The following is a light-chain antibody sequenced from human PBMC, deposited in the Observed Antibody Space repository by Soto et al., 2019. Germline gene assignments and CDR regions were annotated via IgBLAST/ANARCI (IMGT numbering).Light chain of an antibody. J-gene: IGLJ2*01. CDR1: SSDVGAYNY. Sequence: QSALTQPRSVSGSPGQSVAISCTGTSSDVGAYNYVSWYQQHPGKAPKVMIYDVNKRPSGVPDRFSGSKSDNTASLTISGLQAEDEADYYCCAYAGSYSLVFGGGIKLTVL. CDR3: CAYAGSYSLV. CDR2: DVN. V-gene: IGLV2-11*01.